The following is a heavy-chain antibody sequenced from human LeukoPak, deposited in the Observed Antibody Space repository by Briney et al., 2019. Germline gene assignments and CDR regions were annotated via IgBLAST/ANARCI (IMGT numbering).Heavy chain of an antibody. CDR1: GGSFSGYY. CDR3: ARGDSSGYYFPHFDY. CDR2: INHSRST. D-gene: IGHD3-22*01. J-gene: IGHJ4*02. Sequence: SETLSLTCAVYGGSFSGYYWSWIRQPPGKGLEWIGEINHSRSTNYNPSLKSRVTISVDTSKNQFSLKLSSVTAADTAVYYCARGDSSGYYFPHFDYWGQGTLVTVSS. V-gene: IGHV4-34*01.